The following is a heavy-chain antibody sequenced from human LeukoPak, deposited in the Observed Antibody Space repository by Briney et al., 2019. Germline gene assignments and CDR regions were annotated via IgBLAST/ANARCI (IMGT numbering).Heavy chain of an antibody. V-gene: IGHV1-2*02. CDR2: INPNSGGT. CDR3: ARGGYSSGWYWNYYYYMDV. J-gene: IGHJ6*03. Sequence: ASVKVSCKASGYTFTGYYMHWVRQAPGQGLEWMGWINPNSGGTNYAQKFQGRVIMTRDTSISTAYMELSRLRSDDTAVYYCARGGYSSGWYWNYYYYMDVWGKGTTVTVSS. D-gene: IGHD6-19*01. CDR1: GYTFTGYY.